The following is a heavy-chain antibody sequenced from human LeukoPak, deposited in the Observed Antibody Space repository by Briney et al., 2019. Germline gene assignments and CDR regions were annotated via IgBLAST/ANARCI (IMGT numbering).Heavy chain of an antibody. J-gene: IGHJ4*02. CDR3: ARHPLAGATAPNYFDY. V-gene: IGHV4-39*01. CDR1: GGSFSSSSYY. Sequence: PSETLSLTCTVSGGSFSSSSYYWGWIRQPPGKGLEWIGSIYYSWSTYYNPSLKSRVTISVDTSKNQFSLKLSSVTAADTAVYYCARHPLAGATAPNYFDYWGQGTLVTVSS. D-gene: IGHD6-25*01. CDR2: IYYSWST.